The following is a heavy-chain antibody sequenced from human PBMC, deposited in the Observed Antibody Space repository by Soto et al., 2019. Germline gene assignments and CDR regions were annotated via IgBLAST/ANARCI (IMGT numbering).Heavy chain of an antibody. CDR1: GFTFSSYA. D-gene: IGHD1-26*01. Sequence: GGSLRLSCAASGFTFSSYAMSWVRQAPGKGLEWVSAISGSGGSTYYTDSVKGRFTISRDNAKTSLYLQMNSLRAEDTAVYYCARGTGELDHWGQGTLVTVSS. CDR2: ISGSGGST. J-gene: IGHJ4*02. CDR3: ARGTGELDH. V-gene: IGHV3-23*01.